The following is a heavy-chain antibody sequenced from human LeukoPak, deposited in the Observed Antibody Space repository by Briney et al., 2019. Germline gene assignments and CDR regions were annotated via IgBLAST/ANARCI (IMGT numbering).Heavy chain of an antibody. Sequence: PSETLSLTCSVSGGSIGGYSWTWVRQPPGKRLEYIGYISYTGITYYNPSLMSRVTISVATSKNQFSLKLSSVTAADTAVYYCARVSGYSSGWYGFYFDYWGQGTLVTVSS. CDR2: ISYTGIT. CDR3: ARVSGYSSGWYGFYFDY. J-gene: IGHJ4*02. D-gene: IGHD6-19*01. V-gene: IGHV4-59*08. CDR1: GGSIGGYS.